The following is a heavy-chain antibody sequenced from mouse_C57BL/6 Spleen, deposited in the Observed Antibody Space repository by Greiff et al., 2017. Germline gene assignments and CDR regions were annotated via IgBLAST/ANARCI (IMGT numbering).Heavy chain of an antibody. Sequence: QVQLKESGAELARPGASVKLSCKASGYTFTSYWMHWVKQRPGQGLEWIGVIDPSDSYTNYNQKFKGKSTLTVDKSSSPAYMQLSSLTSEDTAVYYCARGEGYGNDDYYAMDYWGQGTSVTVSS. V-gene: IGHV1-69*01. CDR3: ARGEGYGNDDYYAMDY. D-gene: IGHD2-2*01. CDR1: GYTFTSYW. CDR2: IDPSDSYT. J-gene: IGHJ4*01.